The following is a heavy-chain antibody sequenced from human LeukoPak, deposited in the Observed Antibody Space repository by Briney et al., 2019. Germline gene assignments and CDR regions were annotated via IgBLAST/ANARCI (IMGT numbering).Heavy chain of an antibody. CDR3: ARSYSSGFFDY. Sequence: PSETLSLTCIVSGGSISSYYWSWIRQPPGKGLEWIGYIYYSGSTNYNPSLKSRVTTSVDTSKNQFSLKLISVTSADTAVYYCARSYSSGFFDYWGQGTLVTVSS. CDR2: IYYSGST. CDR1: GGSISSYY. J-gene: IGHJ4*02. D-gene: IGHD6-25*01. V-gene: IGHV4-59*01.